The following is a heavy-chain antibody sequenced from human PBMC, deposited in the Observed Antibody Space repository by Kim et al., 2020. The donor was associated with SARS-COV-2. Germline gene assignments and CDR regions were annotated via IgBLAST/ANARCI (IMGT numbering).Heavy chain of an antibody. D-gene: IGHD3-10*01. CDR3: ARGVGGLWFGEPALYFDY. Sequence: GGSLRLSCAASGFTFSSYWMHWVRQAPGKGLVWVSRINSDGSSTSYADSVKGRFTISRDNAKNTLYLQMNSLRAEDTAVYYCARGVGGLWFGEPALYFDYWGQGTLVTVSS. CDR1: GFTFSSYW. CDR2: INSDGSST. J-gene: IGHJ4*02. V-gene: IGHV3-74*01.